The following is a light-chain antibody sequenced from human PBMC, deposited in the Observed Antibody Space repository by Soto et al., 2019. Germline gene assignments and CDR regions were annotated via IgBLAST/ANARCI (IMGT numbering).Light chain of an antibody. CDR2: AAS. CDR3: QQANSFPIT. J-gene: IGKJ5*01. Sequence: DIQVTQSPSSVSASVGDRVTITCRASQGISSWLAWYQRKPGKAPKLLIYAASSLQSGVPSRFSGSGSGTDFTLTISSLQPEDFATYYCQQANSFPITFGQGTRLEIK. CDR1: QGISSW. V-gene: IGKV1D-12*01.